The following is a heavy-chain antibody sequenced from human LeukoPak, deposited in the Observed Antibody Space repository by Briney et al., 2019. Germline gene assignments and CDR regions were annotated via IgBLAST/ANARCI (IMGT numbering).Heavy chain of an antibody. J-gene: IGHJ4*02. Sequence: GSLRLSCAASGFTFSSYAMSWVRQAPGKGLEWVSAISGSGGSTYYADSVKGRFTISKDNSKNTLYLQMNSLRAEDTAVYYCAKAVDVWGSYRPYYFDYWGQGTLITVSS. CDR2: ISGSGGST. CDR1: GFTFSSYA. D-gene: IGHD3-16*02. V-gene: IGHV3-23*01. CDR3: AKAVDVWGSYRPYYFDY.